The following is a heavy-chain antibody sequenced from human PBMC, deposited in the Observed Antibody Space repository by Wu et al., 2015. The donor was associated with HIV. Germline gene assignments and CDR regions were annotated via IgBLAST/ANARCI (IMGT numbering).Heavy chain of an antibody. CDR3: ARDATPITTEFDY. CDR1: GYTFTSYG. J-gene: IGHJ4*02. CDR2: INPSGGAT. V-gene: IGHV1-18*01. Sequence: QVQLVQSGAEVKKPGASVKVFCKASGYTFTSYGISWVRQAPGHGLEWMAWINPSGGATIYAEAFEGRVTVTTDTSMKTVYMELESLTSGDTAMYFCARDATPITTEFDYWGQGTLITVSS. D-gene: IGHD4-11*01.